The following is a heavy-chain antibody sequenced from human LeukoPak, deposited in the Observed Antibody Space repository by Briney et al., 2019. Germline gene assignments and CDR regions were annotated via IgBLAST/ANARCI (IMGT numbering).Heavy chain of an antibody. J-gene: IGHJ4*02. CDR1: GGSISTYY. Sequence: SETLSLTCTVSGGSISTYYWSWIRHPSRKRLEWIGYIFHSGSTYYNPSLKSRVTISGDTSKNQFSLKLTSVTAADTAVYYCARTPVATYFDYWGQGTLVTVSS. CDR3: ARTPVATYFDY. CDR2: IFHSGST. D-gene: IGHD5-12*01. V-gene: IGHV4-59*01.